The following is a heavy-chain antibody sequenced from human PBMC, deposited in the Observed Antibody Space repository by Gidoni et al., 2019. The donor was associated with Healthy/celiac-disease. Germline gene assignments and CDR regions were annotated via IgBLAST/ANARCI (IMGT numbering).Heavy chain of an antibody. CDR1: GFTFSSYA. CDR2: ISGSGGST. J-gene: IGHJ6*02. CDR3: AKSRPAAIFYYYYYGMDV. Sequence: EVQLLESGGGLVQPGGSMRLSCAASGFTFSSYAMSWVRQSLGKGLEWVSAISGSGGSTYYADSVKGRFTISRANSKNTLYLQMNSLRAEDTAVYYCAKSRPAAIFYYYYYGMDVWGQGTTVTVSS. D-gene: IGHD2-2*01. V-gene: IGHV3-23*01.